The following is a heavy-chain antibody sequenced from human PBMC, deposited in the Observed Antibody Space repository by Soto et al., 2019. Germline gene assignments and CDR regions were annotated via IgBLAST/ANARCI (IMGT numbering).Heavy chain of an antibody. J-gene: IGHJ4*02. CDR3: ARDRMGDYAHDC. Sequence: SQTLSLTCAISVDSVSSNSAAWNWIRQSPSRGLEWLGRTYYRSKWYNDYAVSVKSRITINPDTSKNQFSLQMNSLRAEDTAVYYCARDRMGDYAHDCWGQGTLVTVSS. CDR2: TYYRSKWYN. CDR1: VDSVSSNSAA. D-gene: IGHD4-17*01. V-gene: IGHV6-1*01.